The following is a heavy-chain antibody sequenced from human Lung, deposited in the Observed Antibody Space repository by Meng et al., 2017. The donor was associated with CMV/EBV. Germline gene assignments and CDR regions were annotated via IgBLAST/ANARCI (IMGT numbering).Heavy chain of an antibody. D-gene: IGHD3-22*01. CDR1: GFIFSSDW. Sequence: GESMKISCAACGFIFSSDWMHWVRQAPGKGLVWVSRSNSDGSSTSYADSVKGRFTISRDNAKNTLYLQMNSLRAEDTAVYYCARAADLYDYYDSSGYYGYWGQGXLVTVSS. CDR3: ARAADLYDYYDSSGYYGY. J-gene: IGHJ4*02. V-gene: IGHV3-74*01. CDR2: SNSDGSST.